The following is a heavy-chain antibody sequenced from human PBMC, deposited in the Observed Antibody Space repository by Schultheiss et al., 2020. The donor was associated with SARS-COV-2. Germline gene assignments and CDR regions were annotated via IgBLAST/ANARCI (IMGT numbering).Heavy chain of an antibody. V-gene: IGHV1-24*01. CDR1: GYTLTELS. CDR2: FDPEDGET. D-gene: IGHD6-13*01. Sequence: GESLKISCKVSGYTLTELSMHWVRQAPGKGLEWMGGFDPEDGETIYAQKFQGRVTMTEDTSTDTAYMELSSLRSEDTAVYYCATGPALIAAAGSWSVWGQGTTVTVSS. J-gene: IGHJ6*02. CDR3: ATGPALIAAAGSWSV.